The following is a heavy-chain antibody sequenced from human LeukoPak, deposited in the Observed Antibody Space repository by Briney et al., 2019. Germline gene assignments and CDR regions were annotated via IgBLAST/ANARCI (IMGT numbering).Heavy chain of an antibody. J-gene: IGHJ4*02. V-gene: IGHV3-74*01. CDR3: ARSQTSCDDY. D-gene: IGHD2-2*01. Sequence: GGSLRLSCAASGFIFPDYWMHWVRQAPGSELVWVARIRGDGRATTYADSVKGRFTISRDNAKNSLYLQMNSLRAEDTAVYYCARSQTSCDDYWGQGTLVTVSS. CDR2: IRGDGRAT. CDR1: GFIFPDYW.